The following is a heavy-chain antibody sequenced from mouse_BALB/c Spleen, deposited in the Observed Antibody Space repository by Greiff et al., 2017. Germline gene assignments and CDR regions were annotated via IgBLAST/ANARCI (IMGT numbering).Heavy chain of an antibody. Sequence: VQLQQSGAELVRPGTSVKVSCKASGYAFTNYLIEWVKQRPGQGLEWIGVINPGSGGTNYNEKFKGKATLTADKSSSTAYMQLSSLTSDDSAVYFCARSGYGNSLSYWGQGTLVTVSA. D-gene: IGHD2-1*01. CDR1: GYAFTNYL. CDR3: ARSGYGNSLSY. V-gene: IGHV1-54*03. CDR2: INPGSGGT. J-gene: IGHJ3*01.